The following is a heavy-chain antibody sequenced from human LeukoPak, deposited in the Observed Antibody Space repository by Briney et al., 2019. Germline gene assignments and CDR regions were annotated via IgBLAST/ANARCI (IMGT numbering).Heavy chain of an antibody. CDR2: ISSSSSYI. Sequence: GGSLRLSCAASGFTFSSYSMNWVRQAPGKGLEWVSSISSSSSYIYHADSVKGRFTISRDNAKNSLYLQMNSLRAEDTAVYYCARGLTIFGVVNDAFDIWGQGTMVTVSS. J-gene: IGHJ3*02. V-gene: IGHV3-21*01. CDR3: ARGLTIFGVVNDAFDI. D-gene: IGHD3-3*01. CDR1: GFTFSSYS.